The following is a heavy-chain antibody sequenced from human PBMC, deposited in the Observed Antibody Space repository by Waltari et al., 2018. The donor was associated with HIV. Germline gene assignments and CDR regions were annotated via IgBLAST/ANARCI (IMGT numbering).Heavy chain of an antibody. CDR2: IITVFGTT. J-gene: IGHJ6*02. D-gene: IGHD3-16*01. V-gene: IGHV1-69*01. Sequence: QVQLVQSGPAVQKPGSSVKVSCKAYGDTFSSYPISWARQARGQGLERMGGIITVFGTTNYAQKFQGRVTITADESTSTAYMELSSLRSEDTAVYYCASPISPGGMYYYGMDVWGQGTTVTVSS. CDR1: GDTFSSYP. CDR3: ASPISPGGMYYYGMDV.